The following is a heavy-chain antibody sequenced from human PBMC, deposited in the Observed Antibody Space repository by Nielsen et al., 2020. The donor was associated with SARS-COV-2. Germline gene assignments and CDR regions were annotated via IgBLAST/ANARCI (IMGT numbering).Heavy chain of an antibody. CDR1: GFTFSSYA. V-gene: IGHV3-30*04. CDR2: ISYDGSNK. J-gene: IGHJ2*01. D-gene: IGHD6-19*01. CDR3: ASGSGWGPYFDL. Sequence: GESLKISCAASGFTFSSYAMHWVRQAPGRGLEWVAVISYDGSNKYYADSVKGRFTISRDNSKNTLYLQMNSLRAEDTAVYYCASGSGWGPYFDLWGRGTLVTVSS.